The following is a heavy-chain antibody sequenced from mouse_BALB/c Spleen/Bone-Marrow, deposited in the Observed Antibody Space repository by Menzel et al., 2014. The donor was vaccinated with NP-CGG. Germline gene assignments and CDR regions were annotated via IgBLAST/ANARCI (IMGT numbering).Heavy chain of an antibody. Sequence: VQLVESGPELVKPGASVKMSCKASGYTFTSYYIHWVEQRPGQGLEWIGWIYPGDGSTKYNEKFKGKTALTADKSSSTAYMLLSSLTSEDSAIYFCAICYGYDEFAYWGQGTLVTVSA. CDR2: IYPGDGST. D-gene: IGHD2-2*01. CDR1: GYTFTSYY. J-gene: IGHJ3*01. CDR3: AICYGYDEFAY. V-gene: IGHV1S56*01.